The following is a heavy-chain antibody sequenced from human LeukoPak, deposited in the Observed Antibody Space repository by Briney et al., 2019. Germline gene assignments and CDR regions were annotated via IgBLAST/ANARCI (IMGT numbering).Heavy chain of an antibody. CDR3: ARVGSSSWYYFDY. Sequence: SETLSPTCAVSGGSISSGGYSWSWIRQPPGKGLEWIGYIYHSGSTYYNPSLKSRVTIPVDRSKNQFSLKLSSVTAADTAVYYCARVGSSSWYYFDYWGQGTLVTVSS. J-gene: IGHJ4*02. D-gene: IGHD6-13*01. CDR1: GGSISSGGYS. V-gene: IGHV4-30-2*01. CDR2: IYHSGST.